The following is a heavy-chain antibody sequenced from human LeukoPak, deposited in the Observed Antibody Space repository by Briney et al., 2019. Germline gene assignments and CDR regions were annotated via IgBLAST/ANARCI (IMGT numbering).Heavy chain of an antibody. J-gene: IGHJ4*02. V-gene: IGHV3-30-3*01. Sequence: GRSLRLSCAASGFTFSSYAMHWVRQAPGKGLEWVAVISYDGSNKYYADSVKGRFTISRDNSKNTLYLQMNSLRAEDTAVYYCARDIKADYWGQGTLVTVSS. CDR2: ISYDGSNK. D-gene: IGHD1-14*01. CDR1: GFTFSSYA. CDR3: ARDIKADY.